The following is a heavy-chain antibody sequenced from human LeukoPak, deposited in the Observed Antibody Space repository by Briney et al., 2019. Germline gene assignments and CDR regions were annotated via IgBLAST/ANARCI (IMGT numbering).Heavy chain of an antibody. V-gene: IGHV3-21*01. J-gene: IGHJ3*02. Sequence: GGSLRLSCAASGFTFSSYRMNWVRQAPGKGLEWVSSISSSSSYIYYADSVKGRFTISRDNAKNSLYLQMNSLRAEDTAVYYCAGDGEGPSTVTGLDAFDIWGQGTMVTVSS. D-gene: IGHD4-17*01. CDR2: ISSSSSYI. CDR3: AGDGEGPSTVTGLDAFDI. CDR1: GFTFSSYR.